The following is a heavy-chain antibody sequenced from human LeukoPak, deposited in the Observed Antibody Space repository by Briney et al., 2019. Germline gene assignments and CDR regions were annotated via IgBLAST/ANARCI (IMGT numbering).Heavy chain of an antibody. Sequence: PGGSLRLPCAASGFRFSNSWMYWVRQGPGKGPVWVSRMKTDGTRIEYADSVKGRFTISRDNAKNTLFLQMSSLRVEDTAVYYCARGADHGGSYYPDWGQGTRVTVSS. CDR3: ARGADHGGSYYPD. J-gene: IGHJ4*02. CDR1: GFRFSNSW. V-gene: IGHV3-74*01. D-gene: IGHD3-10*01. CDR2: MKTDGTRI.